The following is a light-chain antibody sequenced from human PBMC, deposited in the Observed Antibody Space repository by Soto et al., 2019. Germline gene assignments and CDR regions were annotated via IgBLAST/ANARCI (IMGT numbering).Light chain of an antibody. CDR2: GAS. CDR1: QSVGST. J-gene: IGKJ4*02. Sequence: EIFMPQSPATLSVFPGERVILSCRASQSVGSTLAWYQQKPGQAPRLLIRGASTRATGVPARFSGSGSGTEFTLTISSLQSEDFAVYYCQQYSSSLTFGGGTTLEIK. V-gene: IGKV3-15*01. CDR3: QQYSSSLT.